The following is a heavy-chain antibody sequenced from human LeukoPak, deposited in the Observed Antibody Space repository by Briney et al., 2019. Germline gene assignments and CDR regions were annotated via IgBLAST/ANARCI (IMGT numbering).Heavy chain of an antibody. D-gene: IGHD2-2*03. Sequence: ASVKVSRKASGYTFSRDGISWVRQAPGQGLEWMGWISTYNGNTNYAQKLQGRVTMTTDTSTSTAYMELRSLTSDDTAVYYCARDLGYCGTDGCHRNWFDPWGQGTLVTVSS. CDR2: ISTYNGNT. CDR1: GYTFSRDG. J-gene: IGHJ5*02. V-gene: IGHV1-18*04. CDR3: ARDLGYCGTDGCHRNWFDP.